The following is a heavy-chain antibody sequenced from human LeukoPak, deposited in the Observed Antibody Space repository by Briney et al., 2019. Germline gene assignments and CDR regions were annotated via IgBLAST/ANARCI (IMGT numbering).Heavy chain of an antibody. CDR3: ARGTRTFDI. D-gene: IGHD1-7*01. J-gene: IGHJ3*02. V-gene: IGHV1-46*01. CDR2: INPSGGST. Sequence: ASVKVSCKASGYTFTSYYMHWGRQAPGQGLEWMGIINPSGGSTNYAQKLQGRVTMTRDTSTSTVYIDLSSLRSEDTAVYYCARGTRTFDIWGQGTMVTVSS. CDR1: GYTFTSYY.